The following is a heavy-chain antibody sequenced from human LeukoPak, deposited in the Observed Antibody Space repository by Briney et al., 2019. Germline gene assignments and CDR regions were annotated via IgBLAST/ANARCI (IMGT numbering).Heavy chain of an antibody. CDR3: ARDGTSNL. CDR1: GGSFSGYY. J-gene: IGHJ5*02. Sequence: SETLSLTCAVYGGSFSGYYWSWIRQPPGKGLEWIGEINHSGSTNYNPSLKSRVTISVDTSKNQFSLKLNSMTAADTAVYYCARDGTSNLWGQGTLVTVSS. V-gene: IGHV4-34*01. CDR2: INHSGST. D-gene: IGHD2-2*01.